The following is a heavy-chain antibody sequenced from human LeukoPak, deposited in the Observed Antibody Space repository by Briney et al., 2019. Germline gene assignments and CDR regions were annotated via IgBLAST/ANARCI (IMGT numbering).Heavy chain of an antibody. V-gene: IGHV4-59*08. Sequence: KASETLSLTCTVSGGSISSYYWSWIRQPPGKGLEWIGYIYYSGSTNYKPSLKSRVTISVDTSKDQFSLKLNSVTAADTAVYYCARVSREVTGTGNFDFWGQGTLVTVSS. D-gene: IGHD6-19*01. CDR1: GGSISSYY. J-gene: IGHJ4*02. CDR3: ARVSREVTGTGNFDF. CDR2: IYYSGST.